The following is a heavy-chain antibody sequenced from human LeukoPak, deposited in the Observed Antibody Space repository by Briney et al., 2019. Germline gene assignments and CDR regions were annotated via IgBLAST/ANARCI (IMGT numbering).Heavy chain of an antibody. V-gene: IGHV4-39*01. CDR1: GGSISSSSYS. D-gene: IGHD5-18*01. J-gene: IGHJ6*02. Sequence: SETLSLTCTVSGGSISSSSYSWGWIRQPPGKGLEWIGSIYYSGSTYYNPSLKSRVTISVDTSKNQFSLKLSSVTAADTAVYYCARQVRSGYTAYYYYGMDVWGQGTTVTVSS. CDR3: ARQVRSGYTAYYYYGMDV. CDR2: IYYSGST.